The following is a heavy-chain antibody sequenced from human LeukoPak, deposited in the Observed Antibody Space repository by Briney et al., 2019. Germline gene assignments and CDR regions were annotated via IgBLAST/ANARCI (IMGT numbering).Heavy chain of an antibody. CDR2: IKQDGSER. CDR3: VKDRKVYQE. V-gene: IGHV3-7*05. D-gene: IGHD2-8*01. Sequence: PGGSLRLSCAASGFTFSSYWMSWVRQAPGRGLEWVAKIKQDGSERYYVDSVKGRFTITRDNSKNTVYLQMNSLRVEDTAVYYCVKDRKVYQERGQGTLVTVSS. J-gene: IGHJ4*02. CDR1: GFTFSSYW.